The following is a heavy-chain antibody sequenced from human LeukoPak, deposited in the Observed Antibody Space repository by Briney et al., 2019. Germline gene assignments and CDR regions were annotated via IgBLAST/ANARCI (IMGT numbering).Heavy chain of an antibody. V-gene: IGHV4-61*02. CDR2: IYTSGST. CDR3: ARLGHYYYYMDV. Sequence: SETLSLTCTVSGGSISSGSYYWSWIRQPAGKGLEWIGRIYTSGSTKYNPSLKSRVTISVDTSKNQFSLKLSSVTAADTAVYYCARLGHYYYYMDVWGKGTTVTVSS. CDR1: GGSISSGSYY. J-gene: IGHJ6*03.